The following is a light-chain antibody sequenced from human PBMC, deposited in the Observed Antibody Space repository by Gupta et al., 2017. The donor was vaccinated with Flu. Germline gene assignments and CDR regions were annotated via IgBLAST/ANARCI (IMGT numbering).Light chain of an antibody. Sequence: GMRSWAPGERATLSCRASRCSTNSSLGWYQLKPGQPPRLLIFGSFNRATETPDRFSGSGSGTDFTLTISSLQAEDVAVYYCQQYDAAPCTFGQGTKVEIK. V-gene: IGKV3-20*01. CDR2: GSF. CDR3: QQYDAAPCT. J-gene: IGKJ1*01. CDR1: RCSTNSS.